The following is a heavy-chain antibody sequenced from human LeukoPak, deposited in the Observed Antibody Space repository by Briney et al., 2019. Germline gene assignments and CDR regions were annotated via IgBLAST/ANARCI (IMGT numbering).Heavy chain of an antibody. CDR3: AKDPRAFLYGSGSRWFDP. CDR2: ISGSGGST. CDR1: GFTFSTNS. V-gene: IGHV3-23*01. Sequence: GGSLRLSCAASGFTFSTNSMNWVRQAPGKGLEWVSAISGSGGSTYYADSVKGRFTISRDNSKNTLYLQMNSLRAEDTAVYYCAKDPRAFLYGSGSRWFDPWGQGTLVTVSS. D-gene: IGHD3-10*01. J-gene: IGHJ5*02.